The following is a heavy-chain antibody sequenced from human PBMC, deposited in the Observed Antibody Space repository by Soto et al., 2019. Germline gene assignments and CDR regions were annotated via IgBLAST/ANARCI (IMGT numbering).Heavy chain of an antibody. CDR3: ARDKYIVVVTPGAFDI. J-gene: IGHJ3*02. CDR1: GGTFSSYA. V-gene: IGHV1-69*13. CDR2: IIPIFGTA. D-gene: IGHD2-21*02. Sequence: SLKFSCKASGGTFSSYAIIWVRQAPGQGLEWMGGIIPIFGTANYAQKFQGRVTITADESTSTAYMELSSLRSEDTAVYYCARDKYIVVVTPGAFDIWGQGTMVTVSS.